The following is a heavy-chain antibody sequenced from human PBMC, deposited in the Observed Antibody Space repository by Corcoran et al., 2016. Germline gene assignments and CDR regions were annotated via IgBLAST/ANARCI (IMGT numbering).Heavy chain of an antibody. J-gene: IGHJ3*02. CDR2: IIPIFGTA. V-gene: IGHV1-69*01. CDR3: AGEWRSDRTALDAFDI. CDR1: GGPFSSYA. D-gene: IGHD3-16*01. Sequence: QVQLVQSGAEVKKPGSSVKVSCKASGGPFSSYAISWVRQAPGQGLEWMGGIIPIFGTANYAQKFLGRVTITADESTSTAYMELSSLIAEDTAVYYCAGEWRSDRTALDAFDIWGQGTMVTVSS.